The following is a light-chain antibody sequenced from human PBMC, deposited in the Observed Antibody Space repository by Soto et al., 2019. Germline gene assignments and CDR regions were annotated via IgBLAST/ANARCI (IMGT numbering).Light chain of an antibody. Sequence: QSVLTQPSSASGSPGQSVTISCTGKNSDVGSYNYVSWYQQHPGKAPKLMIFEVSKRPSGVPDRFSGSKSGNTASLTVSGLQAEDEADYYCSSYAGTNTRYLFGTGTKVTVL. CDR2: EVS. CDR3: SSYAGTNTRYL. V-gene: IGLV2-8*01. CDR1: NSDVGSYNY. J-gene: IGLJ1*01.